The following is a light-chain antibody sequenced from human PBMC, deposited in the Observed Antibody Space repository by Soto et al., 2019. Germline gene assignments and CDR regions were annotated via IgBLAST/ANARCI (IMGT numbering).Light chain of an antibody. CDR2: GNS. Sequence: QSVLTQPPSVSGAPGQRVTISCTGSSSNIGAGYDVHWYQQLPGTAPKLLIYGNSNRPSGVPDRFSGSKSGTSASLAITGRQAVDEADYYCQSYDSSLSGYVFGTGAKVTVL. J-gene: IGLJ1*01. V-gene: IGLV1-40*01. CDR3: QSYDSSLSGYV. CDR1: SSNIGAGYD.